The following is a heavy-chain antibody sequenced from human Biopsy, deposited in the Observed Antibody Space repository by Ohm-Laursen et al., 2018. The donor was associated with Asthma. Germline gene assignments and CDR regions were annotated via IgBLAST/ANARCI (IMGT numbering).Heavy chain of an antibody. CDR2: HDHEEGGT. CDR3: ASDFPKDYVRYNFQF. J-gene: IGHJ4*02. CDR1: GYSLTDLS. Sequence: ASVKVSCKISGYSLTDLSMHWVRQAPGQGLEWMGGHDHEEGGTVNARRFQGRVTMTEDTSTDTAYMELSSRSSDDTAVYYCASDFPKDYVRYNFQFWGQGTLVTVSS. V-gene: IGHV1-24*01. D-gene: IGHD4-17*01.